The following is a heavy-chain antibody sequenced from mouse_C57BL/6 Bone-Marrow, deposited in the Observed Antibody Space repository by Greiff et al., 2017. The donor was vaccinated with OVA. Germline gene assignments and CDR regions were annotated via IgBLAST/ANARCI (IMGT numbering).Heavy chain of an antibody. CDR1: GYTFTSYW. J-gene: IGHJ1*03. CDR2: IDPSASYT. D-gene: IGHD1-1*01. V-gene: IGHV1-69*01. Sequence: QVQLQQPGAELVMPGASVKLSCKASGYTFTSYWMHWVKQRPGQGLEWIGEIDPSASYTNSHQKFKGKSTLTVDTSSSTASMQLSRLTSEDSAVYYCARSYYYGGYFDVWGTGTTVTVSS. CDR3: ARSYYYGGYFDV.